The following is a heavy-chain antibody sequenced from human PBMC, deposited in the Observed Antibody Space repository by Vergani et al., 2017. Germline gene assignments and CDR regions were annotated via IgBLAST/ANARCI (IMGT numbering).Heavy chain of an antibody. CDR1: GGSFSGFY. D-gene: IGHD2-2*01. CDR2: INHSGST. CDR3: ARGSGYALDY. J-gene: IGHJ4*02. Sequence: QVQLQQWGAGLLKPSETLSLTCAVYGGSFSGFYWSWIRQPPGKGLEWIGEINHSGSTNYNPSLKSRVTISVDTSKNQFSLKLSSVTAADTAVYYCARGSGYALDYWGQGTLVTVSS. V-gene: IGHV4-34*01.